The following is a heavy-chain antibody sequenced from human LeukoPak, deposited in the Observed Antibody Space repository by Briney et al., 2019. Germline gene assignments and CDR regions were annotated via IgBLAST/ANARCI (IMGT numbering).Heavy chain of an antibody. Sequence: SQTLSLTCAISGDSVSSISGGWNWIRQSPSRGLEWLGSTYYRSRWYTDYAIFVESRISIKSDTSKNQFSLQLNSVTPEDTAVYYCVRDLGPGRAFWFDPWGHGTLVTVSS. CDR2: TYYRSRWYT. J-gene: IGHJ5*02. V-gene: IGHV6-1*01. D-gene: IGHD3-10*01. CDR1: GDSVSSISGG. CDR3: VRDLGPGRAFWFDP.